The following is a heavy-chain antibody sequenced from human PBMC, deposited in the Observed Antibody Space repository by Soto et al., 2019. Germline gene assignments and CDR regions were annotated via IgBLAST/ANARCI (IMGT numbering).Heavy chain of an antibody. J-gene: IGHJ1*01. CDR2: ISPAGTNQ. Sequence: VGSLRLSCVASGFIFRDYAMHWARQAPGKGLEWVAPISPAGTNQYYADSAKGRFTISRDNSKNTLYLQMNSLRPEDTGLYYCARENSRISPRLFQHWGHGTLVTVSS. CDR1: GFIFRDYA. CDR3: ARENSRISPRLFQH. D-gene: IGHD6-6*01. V-gene: IGHV3-30-3*01.